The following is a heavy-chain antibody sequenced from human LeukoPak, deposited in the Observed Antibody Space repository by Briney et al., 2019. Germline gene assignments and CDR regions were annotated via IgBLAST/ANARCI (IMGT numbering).Heavy chain of an antibody. Sequence: PGGSLRLSCAASGFTFSSCAMSWVRQAPGKGLEWVSGISGSGGSTYYADSVKGRFTISRDNSKNTLYLQMHSLRAEDTAVYYCARDRSSSWEADAFDIWGQGTMVTVSS. CDR2: ISGSGGST. D-gene: IGHD6-13*01. CDR1: GFTFSSCA. V-gene: IGHV3-23*01. J-gene: IGHJ3*02. CDR3: ARDRSSSWEADAFDI.